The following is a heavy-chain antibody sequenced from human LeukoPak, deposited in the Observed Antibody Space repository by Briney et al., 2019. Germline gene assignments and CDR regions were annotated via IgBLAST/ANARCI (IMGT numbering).Heavy chain of an antibody. J-gene: IGHJ5*02. CDR1: GGSISSGGYY. Sequence: PSQTLSLTCTVSGGSISSGGYYWSWIRQHPGKGLEWIGYIYYSGSTYYNPSLKSRVTISVGTSKNQFSLKLSSVTAADTAVYYCARVRKGIAAAGIGWFDPWGQGTLVTVSS. CDR3: ARVRKGIAAAGIGWFDP. V-gene: IGHV4-31*03. CDR2: IYYSGST. D-gene: IGHD6-13*01.